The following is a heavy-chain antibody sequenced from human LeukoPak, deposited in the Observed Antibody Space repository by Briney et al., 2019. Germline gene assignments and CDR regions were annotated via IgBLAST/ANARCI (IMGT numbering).Heavy chain of an antibody. CDR3: ARGIRGGGMNASGYYRYHYNGLDV. D-gene: IGHD5-12*01. CDR1: GGSISSYH. CDR2: IYTSGST. V-gene: IGHV4-4*07. J-gene: IGHJ6*02. Sequence: SETLSLTCTVSGGSISSYHWSWIRQPAGKGLEWIGRIYTSGSTKYNPSLMSRVTMSVDTSKNQFSLKLSSVTAADTAVYFCARGIRGGGMNASGYYRYHYNGLDVWGQGTTVTVSS.